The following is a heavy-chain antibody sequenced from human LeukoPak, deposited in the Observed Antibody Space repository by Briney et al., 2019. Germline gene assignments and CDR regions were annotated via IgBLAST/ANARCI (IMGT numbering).Heavy chain of an antibody. V-gene: IGHV3-74*01. CDR2: INTDGTVT. Sequence: GGSLRLSCAASGFTFSKYWMLWVRQAPGKGLESVSRINTDGTVTTYADSVKGRFTVSRDNADNPMFLQMNSVRDEDTAVYYCATKHWLAPPPDSWGQGTPVTVSS. CDR3: ATKHWLAPPPDS. D-gene: IGHD6-19*01. J-gene: IGHJ4*02. CDR1: GFTFSKYW.